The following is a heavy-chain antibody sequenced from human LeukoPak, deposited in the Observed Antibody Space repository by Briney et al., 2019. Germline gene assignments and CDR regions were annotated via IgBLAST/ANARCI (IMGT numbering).Heavy chain of an antibody. V-gene: IGHV4-59*01. D-gene: IGHD3-22*01. J-gene: IGHJ6*02. Sequence: SETLSLTCTVSGGSISSYYWSWIRQPPGKGLEWIGYIYYSGSTNYNPSLKSRVTISVDTSKNQFSLKLSSVTAADTAVYYCARELNYYDSSGYYYYYGMDVWGQGTTVTVSS. CDR3: ARELNYYDSSGYYYYYGMDV. CDR2: IYYSGST. CDR1: GGSISSYY.